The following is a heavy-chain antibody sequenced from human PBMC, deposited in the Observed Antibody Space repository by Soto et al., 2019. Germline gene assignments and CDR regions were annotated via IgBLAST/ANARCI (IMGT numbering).Heavy chain of an antibody. CDR3: AAEAGYCSSTSCPNYHYGMDV. D-gene: IGHD2-2*01. CDR2: IVVGSGNT. J-gene: IGHJ6*02. CDR1: GFTFTSSA. V-gene: IGHV1-58*01. Sequence: SVKVSCKASGFTFTSSAVQWVRQARGQRLEWIGWIVVGSGNTNYAQKFQERVTITRDMSTSTAYMELSSLRSEDTAVYYCAAEAGYCSSTSCPNYHYGMDVWGQGTLVTVSS.